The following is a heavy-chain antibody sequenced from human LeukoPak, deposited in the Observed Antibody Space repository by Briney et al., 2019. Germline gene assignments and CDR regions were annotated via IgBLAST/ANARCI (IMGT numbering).Heavy chain of an antibody. Sequence: SETLSLTCAVYGGSFSGYYWSWIRQPPGKGLEWIGEINHSGSTNYNPSLKSRVTISVDTSKNQFSLKLSSVTAADTAVYYCARQGALRYFQHWGQGTLVTVSS. CDR1: GGSFSGYY. J-gene: IGHJ1*01. CDR2: INHSGST. D-gene: IGHD3-16*01. V-gene: IGHV4-34*01. CDR3: ARQGALRYFQH.